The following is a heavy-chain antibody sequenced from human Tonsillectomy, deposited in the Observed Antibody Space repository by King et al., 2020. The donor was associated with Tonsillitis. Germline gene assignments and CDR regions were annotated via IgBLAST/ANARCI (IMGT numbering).Heavy chain of an antibody. J-gene: IGHJ4*02. D-gene: IGHD3-10*01. Sequence: VQLVESGGGLVQPGGSLRLSCAASGFTFSSYAMSWVRQAPGKGLEWVSVISGSGGTTYYADSVKGRFTISRDNSKNTLYLQMNSLRADDTAVYYCAKDIPFGVTYYYGSVSQNHLDYWGQGTLVTVSS. V-gene: IGHV3-23*04. CDR1: GFTFSSYA. CDR3: AKDIPFGVTYYYGSVSQNHLDY. CDR2: ISGSGGTT.